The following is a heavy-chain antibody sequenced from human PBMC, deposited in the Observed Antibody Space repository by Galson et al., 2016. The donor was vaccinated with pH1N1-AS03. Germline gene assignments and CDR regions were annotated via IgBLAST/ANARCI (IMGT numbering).Heavy chain of an antibody. J-gene: IGHJ4*02. V-gene: IGHV3-23*01. CDR2: ISGIGTST. CDR3: AKEGDEGAFDC. CDR1: GFTFKNYA. Sequence: SLRLSCAASGFTFKNYAMSWVRQAPGKGLEWVSVISGIGTSTYYAASVKGRFSISRDNARNTLSLQMDGLRAEDTALYYCAKEGDEGAFDCWGQGTLDTVSP.